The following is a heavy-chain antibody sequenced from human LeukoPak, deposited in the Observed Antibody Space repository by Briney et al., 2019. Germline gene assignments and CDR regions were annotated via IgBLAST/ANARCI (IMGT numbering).Heavy chain of an antibody. CDR1: GYPFINYW. V-gene: IGHV5-51*01. D-gene: IGHD4-17*01. Sequence: GEPLKISSKGSGYPFINYWIAWVRPPAGKGPGGMGIIFPGDSDTRYSPSFQGQVTISADKSISTAYLQWSSLKASDTAMYYCARHVDYGDYGGDAFDIWGQGTMVTVSS. J-gene: IGHJ3*02. CDR3: ARHVDYGDYGGDAFDI. CDR2: IFPGDSDT.